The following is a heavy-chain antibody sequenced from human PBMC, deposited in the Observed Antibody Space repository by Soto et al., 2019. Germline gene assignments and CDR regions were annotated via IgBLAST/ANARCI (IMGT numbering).Heavy chain of an antibody. CDR1: GGSFSGYY. CDR2: VNHSGST. D-gene: IGHD3-3*01. V-gene: IGHV4-34*01. Sequence: SETLSLTCAVYGGSFSGYYWSWIRQPPGKGLEWIGEVNHSGSTNYNPSLKSRVTISVDTSKNQFSLKLSSVTAADTAVYYCARRVLEWLYYYYGMDVWGQGTTVTVSS. CDR3: ARRVLEWLYYYYGMDV. J-gene: IGHJ6*02.